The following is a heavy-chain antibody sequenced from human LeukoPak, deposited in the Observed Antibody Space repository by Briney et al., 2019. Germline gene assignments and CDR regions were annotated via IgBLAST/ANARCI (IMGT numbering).Heavy chain of an antibody. Sequence: PGGSLRLSCAASGFTFSSYGMSWVRQAPGKGLEWVSAISGSGGRTYYADSVKGRFSISRDNSKNTLHLQMNSLRVEDTAVYYCAKLAAAPGSDYWGQGTLVTVSS. CDR3: AKLAAAPGSDY. D-gene: IGHD6-13*01. CDR2: ISGSGGRT. J-gene: IGHJ4*02. V-gene: IGHV3-23*01. CDR1: GFTFSSYG.